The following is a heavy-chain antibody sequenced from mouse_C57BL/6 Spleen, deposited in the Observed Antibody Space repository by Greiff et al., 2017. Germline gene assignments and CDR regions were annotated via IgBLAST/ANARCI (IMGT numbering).Heavy chain of an antibody. CDR3: ARGGDYEGVDY. CDR2: IDPSASYT. V-gene: IGHV1-59*01. D-gene: IGHD2-4*01. CDR1: GYTFTSYW. J-gene: IGHJ2*01. Sequence: VQLQQPGAELVRPGTSVKLSCTASGYTFTSYWMHWVKQRPGQGLEWIGVIDPSASYTNYNQKFKGKATLTVATSSSTAYMQLSSLTSEDSAVDYCARGGDYEGVDYWGQGTTLTVSS.